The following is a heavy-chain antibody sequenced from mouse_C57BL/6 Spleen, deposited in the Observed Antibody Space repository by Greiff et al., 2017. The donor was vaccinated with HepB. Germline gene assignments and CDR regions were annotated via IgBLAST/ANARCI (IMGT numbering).Heavy chain of an antibody. CDR1: GYTFTSYW. D-gene: IGHD1-1*01. CDR3: ARESGLITTVEDFDY. J-gene: IGHJ2*01. V-gene: IGHV1-53*01. CDR2: INPSNGGT. Sequence: QVQLQQPGTELVKPGASVKLSCKASGYTFTSYWMHWVKQRPGQGLEWIGNINPSNGGTNYNEKFKSKATLTVDKSSSTAYMQLSSLTSEDSAVYYCARESGLITTVEDFDYWGQGTTLTVSS.